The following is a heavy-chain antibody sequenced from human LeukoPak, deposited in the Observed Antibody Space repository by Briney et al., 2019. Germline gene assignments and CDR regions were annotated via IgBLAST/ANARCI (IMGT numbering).Heavy chain of an antibody. CDR3: ASGRWWELPY. CDR1: GGSINNYY. J-gene: IGHJ4*02. D-gene: IGHD1-26*01. V-gene: IGHV4-59*08. Sequence: SETLSLTCTVSGGSINNYYWSWIRQPPGKGLEWIGYIFYSGSTYYNPSLKSRVTISVDTSKNQFSLKLSSVTAADTAVYYCASGRWWELPYWGQGTLVTVSS. CDR2: IFYSGST.